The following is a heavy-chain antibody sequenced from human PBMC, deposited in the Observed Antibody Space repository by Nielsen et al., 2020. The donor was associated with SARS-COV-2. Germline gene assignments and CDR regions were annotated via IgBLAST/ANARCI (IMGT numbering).Heavy chain of an antibody. Sequence: GESLKISCAASGFTFSNYAMSWVRQAPGKGLEWVSSLSASDGTTYYADSVKGRFTISRDNSKNTLYLQMNSLRAEDTAVYYCATTMIVVVNPGGYWGQGTLVTVAS. J-gene: IGHJ4*02. CDR1: GFTFSNYA. CDR3: ATTMIVVVNPGGY. CDR2: LSASDGTT. V-gene: IGHV3-23*01. D-gene: IGHD3-22*01.